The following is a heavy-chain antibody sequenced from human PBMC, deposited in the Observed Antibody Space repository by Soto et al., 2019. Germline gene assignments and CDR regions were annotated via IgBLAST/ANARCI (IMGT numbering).Heavy chain of an antibody. Sequence: EVQLLESGGDLIQPGGSLRLSCAASGFTFSSYAMSWVRQAPGKGLGWVSAISSSGGSTFYADSVKGRFTLSRDNSTNTLYLQMNSLRAEDTAIYYCAKYQPMTQPRPYVDYWGQGTLVTVSS. CDR2: ISSSGGST. CDR3: AKYQPMTQPRPYVDY. CDR1: GFTFSSYA. J-gene: IGHJ4*02. D-gene: IGHD3-22*01. V-gene: IGHV3-23*01.